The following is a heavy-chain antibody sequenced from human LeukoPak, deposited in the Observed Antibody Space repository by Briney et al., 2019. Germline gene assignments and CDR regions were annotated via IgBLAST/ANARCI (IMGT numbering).Heavy chain of an antibody. Sequence: GGSLRLSCAASGFTFSSNSMNWVRQAPGKGLEWVSSISSSSSYKYYADTVNGRFTISTDNAKNSRYLQMISLRAEDTAVYYCASGCRGYDMNWFDPWGQGTLVTVSS. D-gene: IGHD5-12*01. CDR2: ISSSSSYK. CDR3: ASGCRGYDMNWFDP. J-gene: IGHJ5*02. V-gene: IGHV3-21*01. CDR1: GFTFSSNS.